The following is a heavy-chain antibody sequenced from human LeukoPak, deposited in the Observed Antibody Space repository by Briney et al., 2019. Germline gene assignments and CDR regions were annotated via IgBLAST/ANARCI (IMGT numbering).Heavy chain of an antibody. Sequence: SQTLSLTCNVSGGSISSGSDYWSWLRQPAGKGLEWIGRIYTSGSTNYNPSLKRRATISVDTSKNQFSLKLTSVTAADTAVYYCARESLGPPYYFDYWGQGTLVTVSS. D-gene: IGHD1-26*01. CDR1: GGSISSGSDY. J-gene: IGHJ4*02. CDR2: IYTSGST. CDR3: ARESLGPPYYFDY. V-gene: IGHV4-61*02.